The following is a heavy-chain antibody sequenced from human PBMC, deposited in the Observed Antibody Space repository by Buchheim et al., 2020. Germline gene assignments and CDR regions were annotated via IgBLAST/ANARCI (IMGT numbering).Heavy chain of an antibody. V-gene: IGHV3-74*01. J-gene: IGHJ4*02. Sequence: EVQLEESGGGLVQPGGSLRLSCAASGFTLRTYWMHWVRQAPGKGLEWVSRITEDGSFTNYADSVKGRFTISRDNSENTLYLQRTSLRVEDTAMYYCARDLSGSQDYWGQGTL. CDR3: ARDLSGSQDY. CDR2: ITEDGSFT. CDR1: GFTLRTYW. D-gene: IGHD1-26*01.